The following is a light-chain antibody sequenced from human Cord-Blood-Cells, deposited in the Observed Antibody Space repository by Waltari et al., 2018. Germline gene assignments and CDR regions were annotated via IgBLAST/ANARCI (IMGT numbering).Light chain of an antibody. Sequence: DIQMTQSPSTRSASVGDRVTITCRASQSISRWLDWYQQRPGKASKLLIYKASSLESGVPSRFSGSGSGTEFTLTISSLQPDDCATYYCQQYNSYSYTFGQGTKLEIK. CDR3: QQYNSYSYT. CDR2: KAS. V-gene: IGKV1-5*03. J-gene: IGKJ2*01. CDR1: QSISRW.